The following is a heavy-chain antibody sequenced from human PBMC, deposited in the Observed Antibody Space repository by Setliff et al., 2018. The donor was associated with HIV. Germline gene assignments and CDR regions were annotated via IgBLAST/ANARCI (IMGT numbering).Heavy chain of an antibody. CDR3: ARALYVDSQVDY. CDR1: GFTFSSYE. D-gene: IGHD4-17*01. CDR2: IGSSGSST. Sequence: GGSLRLSCVASGFTFSSYEMNWVRQAPGKGLEWVSYIGSSGSSTDYAGSVKGRFTISRDNTKNTLYLQISSLRAEDTAVYYCARALYVDSQVDYWGQGTLVTVSS. V-gene: IGHV3-48*03. J-gene: IGHJ4*02.